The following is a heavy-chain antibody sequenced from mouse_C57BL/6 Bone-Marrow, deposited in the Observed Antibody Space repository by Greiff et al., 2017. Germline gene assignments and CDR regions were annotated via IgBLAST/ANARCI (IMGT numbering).Heavy chain of an antibody. D-gene: IGHD2-4*01. V-gene: IGHV1-39*01. CDR3: EREGYDYDYWYFDV. CDR1: GYSFTDYN. Sequence: EVQLQQSGPELVKPGASVKISCKASGYSFTDYNMNWVKQSNGKSLEWIGVINPNYGTTSYNQKFKGKATLTVDQSSSTAYMQLHSLTSEDSAVDYCEREGYDYDYWYFDVWGTGTTVTVSS. CDR2: INPNYGTT. J-gene: IGHJ1*03.